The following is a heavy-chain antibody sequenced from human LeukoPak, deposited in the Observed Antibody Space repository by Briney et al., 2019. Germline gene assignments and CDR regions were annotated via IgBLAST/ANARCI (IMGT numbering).Heavy chain of an antibody. V-gene: IGHV3-11*04. D-gene: IGHD3-22*01. J-gene: IGHJ4*02. CDR1: GFTFSDYY. CDR2: ISSSGITI. CDR3: ARDRNYYDSSGYHRVDY. Sequence: AGGSLRLSCAASGFTFSDYYMSWIRQAPGKGLEWVSYISSSGITIYYADSVKGRFTISRDNAKNSLYLQMNSLGAEDTAVYYCARDRNYYDSSGYHRVDYWGQGTLVTVSS.